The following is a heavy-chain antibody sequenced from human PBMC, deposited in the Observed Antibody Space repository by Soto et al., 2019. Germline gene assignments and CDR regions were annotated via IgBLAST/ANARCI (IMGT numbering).Heavy chain of an antibody. CDR1: GDSVSSYSAA. J-gene: IGHJ5*02. Sequence: PSQTLSLTCAISGDSVSSYSAAWNWIRQSPSGGLEWLGRTYYRSRFFSDYAESVKSRIIINPDTSKNQFSLQLKSVTPEDTPVYYCVRDRYSSSGWFDPWGQGTPVTVSS. V-gene: IGHV6-1*01. CDR3: VRDRYSSSGWFDP. CDR2: TYYRSRFFS. D-gene: IGHD3-10*01.